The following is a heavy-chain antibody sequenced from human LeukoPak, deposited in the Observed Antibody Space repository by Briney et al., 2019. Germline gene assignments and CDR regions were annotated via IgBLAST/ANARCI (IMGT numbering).Heavy chain of an antibody. Sequence: SGGSLRLSCAASGFTFSSYGMHWVRQAPGKGLEWVAFIRYDGSNKYYADSVRGRFTISRDNAKNSLYLQMNSLRAEDTAVYYCARVGTVNRSFDYWGQGTLVTVSS. CDR2: IRYDGSNK. D-gene: IGHD4-17*01. CDR3: ARVGTVNRSFDY. V-gene: IGHV3-30*02. J-gene: IGHJ4*02. CDR1: GFTFSSYG.